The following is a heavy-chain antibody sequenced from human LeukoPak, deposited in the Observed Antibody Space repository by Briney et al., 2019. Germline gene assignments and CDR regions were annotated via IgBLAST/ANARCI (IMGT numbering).Heavy chain of an antibody. CDR3: AKDFLPPPYYDILTGYPLALDAFDI. D-gene: IGHD3-9*01. CDR1: GFTFSSYG. Sequence: GGSLRLSCAASGFTFSSYGISWVRQAPGKGLEWVSAISGSGGSTYYADSVKGRFTISRDNSKNTLYLQMNSLRAEDTAVYYCAKDFLPPPYYDILTGYPLALDAFDIWGQGTMVTVSS. CDR2: ISGSGGST. V-gene: IGHV3-23*01. J-gene: IGHJ3*02.